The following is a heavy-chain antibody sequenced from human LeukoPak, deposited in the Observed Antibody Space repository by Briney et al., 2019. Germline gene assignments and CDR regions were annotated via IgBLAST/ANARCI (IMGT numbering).Heavy chain of an antibody. D-gene: IGHD2-15*01. CDR1: GYTFTSYY. V-gene: IGHV1-46*01. CDR2: INPSGGST. CDR3: ARDREVVAATYWFDP. Sequence: ASVKVSCKASGYTFTSYYMHWVRQAPGQGLEWMGLINPSGGSTSYAQKFQGRVTMTRDMSTSTVYMELSSLRSEDTAVYYCARDREVVAATYWFDPWGQGTLVTVSS. J-gene: IGHJ5*02.